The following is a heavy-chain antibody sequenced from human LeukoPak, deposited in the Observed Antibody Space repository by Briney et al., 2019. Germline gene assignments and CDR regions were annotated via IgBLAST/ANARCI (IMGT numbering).Heavy chain of an antibody. CDR2: ISGSGGST. V-gene: IGHV3-23*01. Sequence: GGSLRLSCAASGFTFSSYAMSWVRQAPGRGLEWVSTISGSGGSTYYADSVKGRFTISRDNSKNTLYLQMNSLRAEDTAVYYCAKMNWRYYYGSGSHSGGYWGQGTLVTVSS. D-gene: IGHD3-10*01. CDR3: AKMNWRYYYGSGSHSGGY. J-gene: IGHJ4*02. CDR1: GFTFSSYA.